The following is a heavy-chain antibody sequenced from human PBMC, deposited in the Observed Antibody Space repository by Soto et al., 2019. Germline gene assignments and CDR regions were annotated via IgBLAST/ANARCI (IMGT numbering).Heavy chain of an antibody. CDR2: IIPIFGTA. V-gene: IGHV1-69*06. Sequence: SVKVSCKASGGTFSSYAISWVRQAPGQGLEWMGGIIPIFGTANYAQKFQGRVTITADKSTSTAYMELSRLRSDDTAVYYCARSVVTYPLLDYWGQGTLVTVSS. CDR1: GGTFSSYA. D-gene: IGHD2-21*02. J-gene: IGHJ4*02. CDR3: ARSVVTYPLLDY.